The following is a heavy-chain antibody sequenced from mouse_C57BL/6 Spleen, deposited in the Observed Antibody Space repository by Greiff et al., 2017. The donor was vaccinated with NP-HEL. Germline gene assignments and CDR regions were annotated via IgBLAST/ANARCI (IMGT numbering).Heavy chain of an antibody. Sequence: QVQLQQPGAELVKPGASVKLSCKASGYTFTSYWMHWVKQRPGQGLEWIGMIHPNSGSTNYNEKFKSKATLTVDKSSSTAYMQLSSLTSEDSAVYYCAREAAQATPGAMDYWGQGTSVTVSS. D-gene: IGHD3-2*02. CDR3: AREAAQATPGAMDY. CDR2: IHPNSGST. V-gene: IGHV1-64*01. CDR1: GYTFTSYW. J-gene: IGHJ4*01.